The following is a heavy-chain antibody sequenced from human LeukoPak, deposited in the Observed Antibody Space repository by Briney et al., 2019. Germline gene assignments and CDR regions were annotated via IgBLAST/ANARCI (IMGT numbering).Heavy chain of an antibody. J-gene: IGHJ1*01. CDR1: GFSLTTSGVG. V-gene: IGHV2-5*02. Sequence: SGPTLAKPTQTLTLTCTFSGFSLTTSGVGVGWIRQPPEKALEWLALIYWDDDKRYSPSLKSRLTITKDTSKNEVVLTMTNMDPVDTATYYCAHFNYYDSSGYYFQHWGQGTLVTVSS. CDR2: IYWDDDK. D-gene: IGHD3-22*01. CDR3: AHFNYYDSSGYYFQH.